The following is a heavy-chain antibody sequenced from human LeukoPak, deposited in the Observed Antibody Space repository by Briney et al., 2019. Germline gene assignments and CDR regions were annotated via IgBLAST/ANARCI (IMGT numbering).Heavy chain of an antibody. CDR3: ARVGPYYDILTGYYRGTYYYYYMDV. Sequence: PSQTLSLTCTVSGGSISSGSYYWSWIRQPAGKGLEWIGRIYTSGSTNYNPSLKSRVTISVDNSKNQFFLKLRSVTAAATAVYYCARVGPYYDILTGYYRGTYYYYYMDVWGKGTTVTVSS. D-gene: IGHD3-9*01. CDR2: IYTSGST. J-gene: IGHJ6*03. V-gene: IGHV4-61*02. CDR1: GGSISSGSYY.